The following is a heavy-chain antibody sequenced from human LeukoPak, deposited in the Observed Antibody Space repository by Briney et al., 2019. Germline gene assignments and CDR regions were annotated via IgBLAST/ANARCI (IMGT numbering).Heavy chain of an antibody. CDR2: IYYSGST. CDR1: GGSISSSSYY. V-gene: IGHV4-39*01. Sequence: PSETLSLTCTVSGGSISSSSYYWGWIRQPPGKGLEWIGSIYYSGSTYYNPSLKSRVTISVDTSKNQFSLKLSSVTAADTAVYYCARREVGAHPFDYWGQGTLVAVSS. J-gene: IGHJ4*02. D-gene: IGHD1-26*01. CDR3: ARREVGAHPFDY.